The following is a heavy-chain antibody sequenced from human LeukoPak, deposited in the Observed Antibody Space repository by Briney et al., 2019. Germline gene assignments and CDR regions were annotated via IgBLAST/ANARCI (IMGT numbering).Heavy chain of an antibody. CDR1: GFIVNNNY. D-gene: IGHD6-13*01. V-gene: IGHV3-53*01. CDR3: ARDAAAGAGVFDY. CDR2: FYSDGTT. Sequence: GGSLRLSCVVSGFIVNNNYINWVRQAPGKGLEWVSVFYSDGTTYHADSVKGRFTISRGNSQNTVFLQMNSLRAEDTAVYYCARDAAAGAGVFDYWGQGTLVTVSS. J-gene: IGHJ4*02.